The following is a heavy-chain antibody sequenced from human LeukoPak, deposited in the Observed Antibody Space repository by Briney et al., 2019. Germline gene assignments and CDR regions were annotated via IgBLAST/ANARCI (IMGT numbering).Heavy chain of an antibody. J-gene: IGHJ3*02. V-gene: IGHV1-18*01. CDR2: ISAYNGNT. Sequence: ASVKVSCKASGYTFTSYGISWVRQAPGQGLEWMGWISAYNGNTNYAQKFQGRVTMTTDTSTSTAYMELRSLRSDDTAVYYCARDPVTYYYGSGSNQGFDIWGQGTMVTVSS. CDR1: GYTFTSYG. CDR3: ARDPVTYYYGSGSNQGFDI. D-gene: IGHD3-10*01.